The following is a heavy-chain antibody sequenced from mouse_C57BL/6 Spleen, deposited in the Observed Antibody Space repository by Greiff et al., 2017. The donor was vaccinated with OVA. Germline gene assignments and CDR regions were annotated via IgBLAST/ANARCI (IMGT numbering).Heavy chain of an antibody. J-gene: IGHJ4*01. D-gene: IGHD2-5*01. CDR1: GYAFSSYW. CDR3: ARLEYSKGYYYAMDY. CDR2: IYPGDGDT. V-gene: IGHV1-80*01. Sequence: VQLQQSGAELVKPGASVKISCKASGYAFSSYWMNWVKQRPGKGLEWIGQIYPGDGDTNYNGKFKGKATLTADKSSSTAYMQLSSLTSEDSAVYVCARLEYSKGYYYAMDYWGQGTSVTVSS.